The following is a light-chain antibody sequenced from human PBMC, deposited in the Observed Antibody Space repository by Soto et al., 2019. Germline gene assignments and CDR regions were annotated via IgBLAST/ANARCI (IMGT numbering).Light chain of an antibody. V-gene: IGLV2-14*03. CDR2: DVS. CDR3: SSYMTTTSLVV. CDR1: SSDVGGYNF. Sequence: QSALTQPASVSGSPGQSITISCSGTSSDVGGYNFVSWYQVHPGKAPRLILYDVSSRPSGVSYRFSGSKSANTASLNISRLQAGDEADYYCSSYMTTTSLVVFGGGTKVTVL. J-gene: IGLJ2*01.